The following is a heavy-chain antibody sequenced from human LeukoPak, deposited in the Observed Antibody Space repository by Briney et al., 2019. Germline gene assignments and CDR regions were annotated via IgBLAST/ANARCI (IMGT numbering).Heavy chain of an antibody. V-gene: IGHV4-38-2*01. CDR3: ARRYSNYFFDY. CDR2: IYHSGST. CDR1: GYSITSGYY. J-gene: IGHJ4*02. Sequence: SETLSLTCGVSGYSITSGYYWAWIRQPPGKVLEWIGNIYHSGSTYYSPSLKSRVTISVDTSKNQFSLKLSSVTAADTAVYYCARRYSNYFFDYWGQGTLVTVSS. D-gene: IGHD4-11*01.